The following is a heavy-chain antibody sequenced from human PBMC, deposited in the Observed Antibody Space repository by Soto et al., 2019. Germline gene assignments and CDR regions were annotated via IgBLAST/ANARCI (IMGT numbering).Heavy chain of an antibody. J-gene: IGHJ4*02. V-gene: IGHV3-23*01. CDR2: ISINT. CDR1: GFTFSSYA. Sequence: GGSLRRAWAASGFTFSSYAMSGVRQAPGKGLEWVSTISINTFYADSVKGRFTISRDISKNTLYLQMNSLRAEDTAIYYCAKRVPTPYYFDYWGQGTLVTVSS. CDR3: AKRVPTPYYFDY.